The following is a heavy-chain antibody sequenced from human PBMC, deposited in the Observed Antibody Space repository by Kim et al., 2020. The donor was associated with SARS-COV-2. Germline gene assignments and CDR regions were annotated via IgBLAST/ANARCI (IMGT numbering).Heavy chain of an antibody. CDR2: ISTYNGNT. CDR3: ARGAISSTVRLDY. Sequence: ASVKVSCKTSGYTFSDFGINWVRQVPGQGLEWMGWISTYNGNTNYVQKLQGRLTMAADTSTSTPYMELSSLTSDDTAVYFCARGAISSTVRLDYWGQGTLGAVSS. D-gene: IGHD2-21*01. J-gene: IGHJ4*02. V-gene: IGHV1-18*01. CDR1: GYTFSDFG.